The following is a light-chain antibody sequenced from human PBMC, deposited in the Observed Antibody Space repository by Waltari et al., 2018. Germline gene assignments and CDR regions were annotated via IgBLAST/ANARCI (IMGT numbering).Light chain of an antibody. CDR1: SSDVGSYNL. CDR3: CSYAGSATWV. CDR2: DDS. Sequence: QSALTQPASVSGSPGQSITISCTGTSSDVGSYNLVSWYQQHPGKAPKAMIHDDSGRPPGVSNRFSGSKSANTASLSISGLQAEDEGDYYCCSYAGSATWVFGGGTKLTVL. J-gene: IGLJ3*02. V-gene: IGLV2-23*01.